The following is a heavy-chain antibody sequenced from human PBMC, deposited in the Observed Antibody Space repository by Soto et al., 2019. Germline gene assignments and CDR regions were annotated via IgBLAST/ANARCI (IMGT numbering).Heavy chain of an antibody. CDR2: MFYSGLT. CDR3: APLSVSLSGPYGIHV. Sequence: SETLSLTCIVSGYSVTSSDYYWAWIRQPPGKGLEWIGSMFYSGLTYYNPSLKSRVTLSVDTSKNQFSVKLNSVTAADTAVYYCAPLSVSLSGPYGIHVWGQGTTVTVSS. CDR1: GYSVTSSDYY. V-gene: IGHV4-39*01. D-gene: IGHD2-15*01. J-gene: IGHJ6*02.